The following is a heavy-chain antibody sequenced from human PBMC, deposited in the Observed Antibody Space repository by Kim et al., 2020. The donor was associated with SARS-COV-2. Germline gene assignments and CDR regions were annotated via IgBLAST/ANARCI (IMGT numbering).Heavy chain of an antibody. CDR1: GYTFTSYY. Sequence: ASVKVSCKASGYTFTSYYMHWVRQAPGQGLEWMGIINPSGGSTSYAQKFQGRVTMTRDTSTSTVYMELSSLRSEDTAVYYCARGSVVVVPAAEYYFDYWGQGTLVTVSS. CDR3: ARGSVVVVPAAEYYFDY. D-gene: IGHD2-2*01. CDR2: INPSGGST. J-gene: IGHJ4*02. V-gene: IGHV1-46*01.